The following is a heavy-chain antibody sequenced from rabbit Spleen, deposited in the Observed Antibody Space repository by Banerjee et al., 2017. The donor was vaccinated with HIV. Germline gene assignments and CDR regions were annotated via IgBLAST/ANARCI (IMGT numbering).Heavy chain of an antibody. CDR1: GFTISNNYW. D-gene: IGHD1-1*01. Sequence: QEQLVESRGGLVTPGGSLKLSCKASGFTISNNYWMNWVRQAPGKGLEWIACINVATGKPVYATWAKGRFTISRTSSTTVTLRMTSLTAADRATYFCARDLVGVIGWNFYLWGPGTLVTVS. J-gene: IGHJ4*01. CDR2: INVATGKP. CDR3: ARDLVGVIGWNFYL. V-gene: IGHV1S45*01.